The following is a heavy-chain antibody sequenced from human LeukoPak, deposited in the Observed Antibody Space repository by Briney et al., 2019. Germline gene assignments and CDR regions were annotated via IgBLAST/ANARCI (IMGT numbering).Heavy chain of an antibody. CDR3: TQYGDNANLDY. V-gene: IGHV3-49*04. CDR2: IRSKTYGGTT. J-gene: IGHJ4*02. Sequence: PGGSLRLSCAASGFTFGDYAMSWVRQAPGKGLEWVGFIRSKTYGGTTEHAASVKGRFTISRDDSKSIAYLQMNSLKTEDTAVYYCTQYGDNANLDYWGQGTLVTVSS. D-gene: IGHD4-17*01. CDR1: GFTFGDYA.